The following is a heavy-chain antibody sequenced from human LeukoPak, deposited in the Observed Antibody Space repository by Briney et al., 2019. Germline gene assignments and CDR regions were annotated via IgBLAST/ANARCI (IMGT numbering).Heavy chain of an antibody. CDR2: IKHDGSDK. J-gene: IGHJ4*02. CDR1: GFTFSSYW. CDR3: ARPSAPD. V-gene: IGHV3-7*01. D-gene: IGHD2-2*01. Sequence: GGSLRLSCVASGFTFSSYWMSGVRQAPGKGLEWVANIKHDGSDKYYVDSVKGLFTISRDNAKNSLYLQMDSLRVEDTAVYYCARPSAPDWRQGTLVTVSS.